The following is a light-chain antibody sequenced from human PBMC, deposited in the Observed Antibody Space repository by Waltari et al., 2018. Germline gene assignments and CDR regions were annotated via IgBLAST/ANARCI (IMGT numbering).Light chain of an antibody. CDR3: QQYYSIALD. Sequence: IQMTQSPSSLSASVGDRVTITCRASQDIRNSLAWYQHKPGKAPKVLVYATSRLENGVPSRVSGSGSGSDYTLSISSLQPEDFATYYCQQYYSIALDFGGGTKVDI. V-gene: IGKV1-NL1*01. CDR2: ATS. J-gene: IGKJ4*01. CDR1: QDIRNS.